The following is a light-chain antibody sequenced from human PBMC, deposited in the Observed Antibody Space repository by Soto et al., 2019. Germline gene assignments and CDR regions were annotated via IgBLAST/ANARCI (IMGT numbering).Light chain of an antibody. Sequence: EIVMTQSPATLAVSPGERAALSCRASQSVSSNFAWYQQKPGQAPRLLIYGASSRATGTPARFSGSGSGTEFTLTISSLQSEDFAVYYCHQYNNWPYTFGLGTKLEIK. CDR2: GAS. V-gene: IGKV3-15*01. J-gene: IGKJ2*01. CDR3: HQYNNWPYT. CDR1: QSVSSN.